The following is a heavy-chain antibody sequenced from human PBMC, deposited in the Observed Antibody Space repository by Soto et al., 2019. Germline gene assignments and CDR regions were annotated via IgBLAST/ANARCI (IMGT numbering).Heavy chain of an antibody. Sequence: PSETLSLTCTVSGGSISSYYWSWIRQPPGKRLEWIGYIYYSGSTNYNPSLKSRVTISVDTSKNQFPLKLSSVTAADTAVYYCARDLSATYYYDSSGYSGAFDTWGQGTMVTVSS. CDR2: IYYSGST. CDR3: ARDLSATYYYDSSGYSGAFDT. D-gene: IGHD3-22*01. J-gene: IGHJ3*02. V-gene: IGHV4-59*01. CDR1: GGSISSYY.